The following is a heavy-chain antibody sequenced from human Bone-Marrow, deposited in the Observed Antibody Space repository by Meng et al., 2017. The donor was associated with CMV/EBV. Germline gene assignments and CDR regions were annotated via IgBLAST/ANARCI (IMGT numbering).Heavy chain of an antibody. D-gene: IGHD6-13*01. CDR3: ARGNKSSSPPARRGLRNNWFDP. J-gene: IGHJ5*02. CDR1: GGSISSSSYY. CDR2: IYYSGRT. Sequence: SETLSLTCTVSGGSISSSSYYWGWIRQPPGKGLEWIGSIYYSGRTYYNPSLKSRVTISVDTSKNQFSLKLSSVTAADTAVYYCARGNKSSSPPARRGLRNNWFDPWGQGTLVTVSS. V-gene: IGHV4-39*07.